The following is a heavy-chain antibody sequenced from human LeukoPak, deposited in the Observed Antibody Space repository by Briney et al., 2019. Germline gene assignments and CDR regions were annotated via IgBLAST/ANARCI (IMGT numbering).Heavy chain of an antibody. CDR3: AEPGSGGYGGPDY. CDR1: GFTFSSYA. J-gene: IGHJ4*02. D-gene: IGHD6-25*01. Sequence: GGSLRLSCAASGFTFSSYATSWVRQAPGKGLEWVSAISGSGGSTYYADSVKGRFTISRDNSKNTLYLQMNSLRAEDTAVYYCAEPGSGGYGGPDYWGQGTLVTVSS. CDR2: ISGSGGST. V-gene: IGHV3-23*01.